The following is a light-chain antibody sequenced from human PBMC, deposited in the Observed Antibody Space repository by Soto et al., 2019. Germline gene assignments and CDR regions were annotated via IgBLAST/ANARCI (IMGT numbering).Light chain of an antibody. CDR1: QSVGSY. Sequence: EVVLTQSPATLSLSPGERATLSCWASQSVGSYLAWYQQRLGQAPRLLIYDASNRATGIPARFSGSGSGTDFTLTISRLEPEDFAVYYCQQRSDWPSFGQGTKLQIK. CDR2: DAS. V-gene: IGKV3-11*01. CDR3: QQRSDWPS. J-gene: IGKJ2*01.